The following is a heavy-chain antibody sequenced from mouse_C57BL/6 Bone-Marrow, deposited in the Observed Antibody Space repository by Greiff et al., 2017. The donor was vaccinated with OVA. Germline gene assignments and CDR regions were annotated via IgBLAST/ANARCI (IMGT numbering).Heavy chain of an antibody. J-gene: IGHJ4*01. V-gene: IGHV5-12*01. CDR3: ARTVVTENAMDY. CDR2: ISNGGGST. CDR1: GFTFSDYY. D-gene: IGHD2-2*01. Sequence: EVMLVESGGGLVQPGGSLKLSCAASGFTFSDYYMYWVRQTPEKRLEWVAYISNGGGSTYYPDTVKGRFTISRDNAKNTLYLQMSRLKSEDTAMYYCARTVVTENAMDYWGQGTSVTVSS.